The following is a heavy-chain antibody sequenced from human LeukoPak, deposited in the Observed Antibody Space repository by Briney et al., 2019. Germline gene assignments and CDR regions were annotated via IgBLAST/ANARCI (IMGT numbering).Heavy chain of an antibody. CDR3: ARTQSQSGSYRYYFGY. D-gene: IGHD1-26*01. V-gene: IGHV4-61*08. CDR2: IYYISNT. Sequence: SETLSLTCTVSGASVSCAGYYWSWIRQPPGGGLEWIGYIYYISNTNYNPSLKSRVTMSVDPSKNQFSLKLNSVTAADTAVYYCARTQSQSGSYRYYFGYWGQGTLVTVSS. J-gene: IGHJ4*02. CDR1: GASVSCAGYY.